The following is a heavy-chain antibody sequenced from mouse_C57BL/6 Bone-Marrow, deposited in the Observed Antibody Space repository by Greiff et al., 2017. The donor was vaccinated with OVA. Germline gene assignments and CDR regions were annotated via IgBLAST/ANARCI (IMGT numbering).Heavy chain of an antibody. V-gene: IGHV7-3*01. Sequence: EVKLMESGGGLVQPGGSLSLSCAASGFTFTDYYMSWVRQPPGKALEWLGFIRNKANGYTTEYSASVKGRFTISRDNSQSILYLQMNALRAEDSATYYCARCLNWDDPFDYWGQGTTLTVSS. CDR1: GFTFTDYY. J-gene: IGHJ2*01. D-gene: IGHD4-1*01. CDR3: ARCLNWDDPFDY. CDR2: IRNKANGYTT.